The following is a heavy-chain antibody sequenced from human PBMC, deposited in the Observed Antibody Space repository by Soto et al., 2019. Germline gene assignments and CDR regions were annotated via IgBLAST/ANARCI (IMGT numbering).Heavy chain of an antibody. CDR1: GFTFSSYA. CDR3: LKDTTYYVMLTGYRASFFF. J-gene: IGHJ3*01. V-gene: IGHV3-23*01. Sequence: GGSLRLSCAASGFTFSSYAMSWVRQAPGKGLEWVSAISGSGGSTYYADSVKGRFTISRDNSKNTLYLQMNSLRAEDTAVYYFLKDTTYYVMLTGYRASFFFWGQGTMVTGS. D-gene: IGHD3-9*01. CDR2: ISGSGGST.